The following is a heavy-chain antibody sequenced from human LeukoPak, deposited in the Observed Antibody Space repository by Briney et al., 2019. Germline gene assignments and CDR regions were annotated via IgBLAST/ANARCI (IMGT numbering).Heavy chain of an antibody. D-gene: IGHD1-26*01. CDR2: ISYDGSNK. CDR1: GFTFSSYG. CDR3: AKAEPSGNWEGPFDY. Sequence: ETGGSLRLSCAASGFTFSSYGMHWVRQAPGKGLEWVAVISYDGSNKYYADSVKGRFTISRDNSKNTLYLQMNSLRAEDTAVYYCAKAEPSGNWEGPFDYWGQGTLVTVSS. V-gene: IGHV3-30*18. J-gene: IGHJ4*02.